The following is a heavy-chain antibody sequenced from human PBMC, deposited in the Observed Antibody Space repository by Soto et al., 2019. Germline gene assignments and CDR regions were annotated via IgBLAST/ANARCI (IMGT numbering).Heavy chain of an antibody. D-gene: IGHD6-19*01. Sequence: GGSLRLSCAASGFTFSSYSMNWVRQAPGKGLEWVSSISSSSSYIYYADSAKGRFTISRDNAKNSLYLQMNSLRAEDTAVYYCARDKGSSGWYVTDYWGQGTLVTVSS. CDR1: GFTFSSYS. CDR3: ARDKGSSGWYVTDY. V-gene: IGHV3-21*01. CDR2: ISSSSSYI. J-gene: IGHJ4*02.